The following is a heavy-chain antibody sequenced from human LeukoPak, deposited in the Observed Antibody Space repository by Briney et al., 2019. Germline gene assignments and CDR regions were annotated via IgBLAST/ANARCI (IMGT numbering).Heavy chain of an antibody. V-gene: IGHV3-30*18. J-gene: IGHJ4*02. CDR3: AKGTGYDY. CDR1: GFTFSSYG. CDR2: ISYDGSNK. D-gene: IGHD7-27*01. Sequence: GRSLRLSCAASGFTFSSYGMHWVRQAPGKGLEWVAVISYDGSNKYYADSVKGRFTISRDNSKNPLYLQMNSLRAEDTAVYYCAKGTGYDYWGQGTLVTVSS.